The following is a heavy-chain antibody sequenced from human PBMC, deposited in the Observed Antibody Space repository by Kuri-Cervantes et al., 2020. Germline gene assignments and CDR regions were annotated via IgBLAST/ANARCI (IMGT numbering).Heavy chain of an antibody. J-gene: IGHJ3*02. Sequence: SETLSLTCTVSGGSISSGSYYWSWIRQPAGKGLEWIGRIYTSGSTSYNPSLKSRVTISVDTSKNQFSLKLSSVTAADTAVYYCARLVGRSHYYDSSGYYAFDIWGQGTMVTVSS. V-gene: IGHV4-61*02. CDR3: ARLVGRSHYYDSSGYYAFDI. D-gene: IGHD3-22*01. CDR2: IYTSGST. CDR1: GGSISSGSYY.